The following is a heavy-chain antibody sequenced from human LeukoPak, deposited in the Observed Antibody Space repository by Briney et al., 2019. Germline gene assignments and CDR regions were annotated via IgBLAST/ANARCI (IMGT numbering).Heavy chain of an antibody. V-gene: IGHV3-23*01. CDR2: VSGNGGVT. J-gene: IGHJ4*02. CDR1: GFTFSTYA. CDR3: AKGQGVYSSSWPNFDY. Sequence: GGSLRLSCAASGFTFSTYAMSWVRQTPEKGLRWVSTVSGNGGVTYHADSVKGRFTITRDNAKNTLYLQMNSLRAEDAAVYYCAKGQGVYSSSWPNFDYWGQGTLVAVSS. D-gene: IGHD6-13*01.